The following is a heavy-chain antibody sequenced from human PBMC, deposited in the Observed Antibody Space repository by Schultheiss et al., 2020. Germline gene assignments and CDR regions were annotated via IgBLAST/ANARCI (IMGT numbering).Heavy chain of an antibody. CDR1: GGTFSSYA. CDR3: ATLCSSTSCHIDY. J-gene: IGHJ4*02. D-gene: IGHD2-2*01. CDR2: INPNSGGT. V-gene: IGHV1-8*02. Sequence: ASVKVSCKASGGTFSSYAISWVRQAPGQGLEWMGRINPNSGGTNYAQKFQGRVTMTRNTSISTAYMELSSLRSEDTAVYYCATLCSSTSCHIDYWGQGTLVTVSS.